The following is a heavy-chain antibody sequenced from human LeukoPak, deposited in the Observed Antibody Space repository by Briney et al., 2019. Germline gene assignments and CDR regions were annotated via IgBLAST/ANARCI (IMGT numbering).Heavy chain of an antibody. CDR1: GFTFSTYS. Sequence: GGSLRLSCAASGFTFSTYSMNWVRQAPGKGLEWVSYISSSSSNIYYADSVKGRFTISRDNAKNSLYLQMNSLRDEDTAVYYCARDRSGHYLFDYWGQGALVTVSS. J-gene: IGHJ4*02. D-gene: IGHD3-22*01. CDR2: ISSSSSNI. CDR3: ARDRSGHYLFDY. V-gene: IGHV3-48*02.